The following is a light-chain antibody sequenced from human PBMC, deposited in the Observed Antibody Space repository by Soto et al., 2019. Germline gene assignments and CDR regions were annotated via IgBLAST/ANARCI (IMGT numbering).Light chain of an antibody. CDR2: SAS. CDR1: QGIAKS. CDR3: QQYGSSPRT. Sequence: DIQMTQSPSSLSASVGDRVTITCRASQGIAKSLAWYQQKPGKAPKLLIYSASTLQSGVPSRFSGSGSGTDFTLTISSLQPEDVATYYCQQYGSSPRTFGQGTRLEIK. J-gene: IGKJ5*01. V-gene: IGKV1-27*01.